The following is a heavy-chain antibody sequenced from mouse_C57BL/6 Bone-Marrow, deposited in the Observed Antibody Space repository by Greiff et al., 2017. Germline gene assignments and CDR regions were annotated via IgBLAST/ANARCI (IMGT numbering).Heavy chain of an antibody. Sequence: PGQGLEWIGDIYPGSGSTNYNEKFKSKATLTVDTSSSTAYMQLSSLTSEDSAVYYCARDGGYWGQGTTLTVSS. CDR3: ARDGGY. J-gene: IGHJ2*01. CDR2: IYPGSGST. D-gene: IGHD2-3*01. V-gene: IGHV1-55*01.